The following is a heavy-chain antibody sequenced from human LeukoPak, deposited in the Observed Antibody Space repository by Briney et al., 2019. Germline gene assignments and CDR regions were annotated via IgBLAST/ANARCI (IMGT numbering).Heavy chain of an antibody. V-gene: IGHV1-69*13. CDR3: AREGDSSSSSPLDY. Sequence: ASVKVSCKASGGTFSSYAISWVRQAPGPGLEWMGGIIPIFGTANYAQKFQGRVTITADESTSTAYMELSSLRSEDTAVYYCAREGDSSSSSPLDYWGQGTLVTVSS. CDR1: GGTFSSYA. D-gene: IGHD6-6*01. CDR2: IIPIFGTA. J-gene: IGHJ4*02.